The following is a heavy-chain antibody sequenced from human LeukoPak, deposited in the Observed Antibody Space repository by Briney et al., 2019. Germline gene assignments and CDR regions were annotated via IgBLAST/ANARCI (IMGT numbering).Heavy chain of an antibody. V-gene: IGHV3-20*01. CDR3: ARVPGSHYYYYMDV. J-gene: IGHJ6*03. Sequence: GGSLRLSCAASGFKFDDYEMSWVRQVPGKGLEYVSGISKSGRATGYGDSVKGRFTISRDNAKNSLFLQMTSLRAEDTALYHCARVPGSHYYYYMDVWGKGAAVTVSS. CDR2: ISKSGRAT. CDR1: GFKFDDYE.